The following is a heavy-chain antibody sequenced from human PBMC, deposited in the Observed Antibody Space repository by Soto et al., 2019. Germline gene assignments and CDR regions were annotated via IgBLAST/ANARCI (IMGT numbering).Heavy chain of an antibody. CDR3: AEDIGHYVPGDLDY. CDR1: VFSLSSYV. D-gene: IGHD3-10*02. V-gene: IGHV1-58*02. Sequence: SVKGSCKAAVFSLSSYVSRCVLHDRGQRLEWIGWIVVGSGNTNYAQKFQERVTITRDMSTSTAYMELSSLRSEDTAVYYCAEDIGHYVPGDLDYWGQGTLDPVSP. J-gene: IGHJ4*02. CDR2: IVVGSGNT.